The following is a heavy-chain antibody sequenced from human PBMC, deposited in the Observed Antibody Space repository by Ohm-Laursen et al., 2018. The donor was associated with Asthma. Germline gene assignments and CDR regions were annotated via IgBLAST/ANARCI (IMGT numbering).Heavy chain of an antibody. V-gene: IGHV3-21*04. Sequence: GSLRLSCSAAGFTFNNYSMNWVRQAPGKGLEWVSFISYNSNYMYNADSVRGRFTISRDNAKNSLFLQMNSLRAEDTALYYCAKPKYGSGSYYPDAFDVWGQGTMVTVSS. J-gene: IGHJ3*01. CDR2: ISYNSNYM. CDR3: AKPKYGSGSYYPDAFDV. CDR1: GFTFNNYS. D-gene: IGHD3-10*01.